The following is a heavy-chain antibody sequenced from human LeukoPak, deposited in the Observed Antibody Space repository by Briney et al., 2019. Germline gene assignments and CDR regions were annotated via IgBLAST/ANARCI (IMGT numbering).Heavy chain of an antibody. CDR3: ARGGSSGDY. CDR2: ISSSSSYI. CDR1: GFTVSSNY. D-gene: IGHD6-19*01. V-gene: IGHV3-21*01. Sequence: TGGSLRLSCAASGFTVSSNYMSWVRQAPGKGLEWVSSISSSSSYIYYADSVKGRFTISRDNAKNSLYLQMNSLRAEDTAVYYCARGGSSGDYWGQGTLVTVSS. J-gene: IGHJ4*02.